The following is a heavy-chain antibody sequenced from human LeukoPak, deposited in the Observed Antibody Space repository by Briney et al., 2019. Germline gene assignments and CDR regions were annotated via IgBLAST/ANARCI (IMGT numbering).Heavy chain of an antibody. V-gene: IGHV3-23*01. CDR1: GFNFANHA. D-gene: IGHD3-10*01. Sequence: GGSLRLSCAASGFNFANHAMSWVRQAPGKGLEWVSGIDYSGGATNYADSVQGRFTVSRDNSKNTLYLQMNNLRAEDTAVYYCATTRVCGGVLLRPSCLYFEDWGQGALVTVSS. CDR3: ATTRVCGGVLLRPSCLYFED. J-gene: IGHJ4*02. CDR2: IDYSGGAT.